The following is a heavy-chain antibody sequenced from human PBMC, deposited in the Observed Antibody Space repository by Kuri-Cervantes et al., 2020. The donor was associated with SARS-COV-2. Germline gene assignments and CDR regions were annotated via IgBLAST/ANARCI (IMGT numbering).Heavy chain of an antibody. J-gene: IGHJ6*02. D-gene: IGHD6-19*01. CDR2: ISSSSSYI. Sequence: GESLKISCAASGFTFSSYSMNWVRQAPGKGLEWVSSISSSSSYIYYADSVKGRFTISRDNAKNSLYLQMNSLRAEDTAVYYCARSGSGWMDVWGQGTTVPSP. CDR1: GFTFSSYS. CDR3: ARSGSGWMDV. V-gene: IGHV3-21*01.